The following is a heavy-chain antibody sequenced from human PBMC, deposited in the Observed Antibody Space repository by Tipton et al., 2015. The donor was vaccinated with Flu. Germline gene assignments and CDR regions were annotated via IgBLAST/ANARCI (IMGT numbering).Heavy chain of an antibody. J-gene: IGHJ4*02. D-gene: IGHD3-9*01. CDR3: AKSPFDWLLRYFEN. V-gene: IGHV3-23*01. Sequence: GSLRLSCAASGFTFSRYAMTWVRQAPGLGLEWVASVGGGGGPKYFADSLKGRFTISRDLSKNTVYLQMNSLRAEDTAIYYCAKSPFDWLLRYFENWGQGTPVTVSS. CDR1: GFTFSRYA. CDR2: VGGGGGPK.